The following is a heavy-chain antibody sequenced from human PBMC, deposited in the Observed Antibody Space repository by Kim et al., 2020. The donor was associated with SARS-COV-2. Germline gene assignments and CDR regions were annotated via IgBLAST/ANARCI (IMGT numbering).Heavy chain of an antibody. CDR1: GYTFTSYA. CDR3: ARNEDY. Sequence: ASVKVSCKASGYTFTSYAFHWVRQAPGQGLEWMGWIDADNGNTKYSQNFPGRVTLTRDTSATTAYMELSSLRSEDTAVYYCARNEDYWGQGTLVTVSS. J-gene: IGHJ4*02. V-gene: IGHV1-3*01. CDR2: IDADNGNT.